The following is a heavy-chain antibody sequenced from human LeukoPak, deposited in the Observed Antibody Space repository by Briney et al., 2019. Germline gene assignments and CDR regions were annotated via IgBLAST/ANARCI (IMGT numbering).Heavy chain of an antibody. V-gene: IGHV1-2*02. CDR2: INPNSGGT. CDR1: GYTFTGYY. J-gene: IGHJ4*02. CDR3: ARPRDYGDYEDYFDY. D-gene: IGHD4-17*01. Sequence: GASVKVSCTASGYTFTGYYMHWVRQAPGQGLEWMGWINPNSGGTNYAQKFQGRVTMTRDTSISTAYMELSRLRSDDTAVYYCARPRDYGDYEDYFDYWGQGTLVTVSS.